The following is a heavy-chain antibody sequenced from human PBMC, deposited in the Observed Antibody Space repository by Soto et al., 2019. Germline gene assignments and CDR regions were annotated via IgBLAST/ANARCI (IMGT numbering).Heavy chain of an antibody. D-gene: IGHD3-9*01. V-gene: IGHV4-39*01. Sequence: PSETLSLTCSVSDDSINSDKYYWGWIRQPPGKGLEWIGSIYYRGNAYYNPSLQTRVTISLDKSRSQFSLKLNSVTAADSAVYFCARLEGLAPPSYYFDFWGPGALVTVSS. CDR2: IYYRGNA. CDR1: DDSINSDKYY. CDR3: ARLEGLAPPSYYFDF. J-gene: IGHJ4*02.